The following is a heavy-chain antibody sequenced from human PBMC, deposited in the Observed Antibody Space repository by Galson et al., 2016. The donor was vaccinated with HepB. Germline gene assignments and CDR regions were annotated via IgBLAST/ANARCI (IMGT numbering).Heavy chain of an antibody. CDR2: INPYTGGT. Sequence: SVKVSCKASGYTFTGYFIHWVRQAPGQGLEWMGRINPYTGGTYYAQKFQGRVTMTRDTSISTAYMKLSSLRSDDTAVYYCARVGSRVTLYYFDYWGQGTLVTVSS. V-gene: IGHV1-2*06. D-gene: IGHD3-10*01. CDR1: GYTFTGYF. J-gene: IGHJ4*02. CDR3: ARVGSRVTLYYFDY.